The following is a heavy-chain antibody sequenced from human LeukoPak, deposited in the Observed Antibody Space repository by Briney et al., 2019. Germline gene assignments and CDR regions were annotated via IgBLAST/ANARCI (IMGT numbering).Heavy chain of an antibody. CDR1: GFTFSSYG. Sequence: PGGSLRLSCAASGFTFSSYGMHWVRQAPGKGLEWVAFIRYDGSNKYYADSVKGRFTISRDNSKNTLYLQMNSLRAEDTAVYYCAKDGRYYDILTGYYSYNWFDPWGQGTLVTVSS. J-gene: IGHJ5*02. CDR3: AKDGRYYDILTGYYSYNWFDP. V-gene: IGHV3-30*02. D-gene: IGHD3-9*01. CDR2: IRYDGSNK.